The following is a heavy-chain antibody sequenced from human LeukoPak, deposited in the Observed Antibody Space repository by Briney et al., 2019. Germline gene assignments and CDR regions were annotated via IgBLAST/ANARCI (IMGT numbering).Heavy chain of an antibody. CDR1: GFTFSSYG. D-gene: IGHD3-10*01. Sequence: QPGRSLRLSCAASGFTFSSYGMHWVRQAPGKGLEWVAVIPYDGSNKYYADSVKGRFTISRDNSKNTLYLQMNSLRAEDTAVYYCAKSFWWFGEFSPFDYWGQGTLVTVSS. CDR3: AKSFWWFGEFSPFDY. CDR2: IPYDGSNK. V-gene: IGHV3-30*18. J-gene: IGHJ4*02.